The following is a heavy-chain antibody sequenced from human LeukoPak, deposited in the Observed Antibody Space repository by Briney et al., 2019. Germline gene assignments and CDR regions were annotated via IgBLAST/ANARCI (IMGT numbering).Heavy chain of an antibody. CDR2: IWYDGSNK. CDR1: GFTFSSYG. V-gene: IGHV3-33*01. CDR3: ARRGASSGYPVDY. Sequence: GGSLRLSCAASGFTFSSYGMHWVRQAPGKGLEWVAVIWYDGSNKYYADSVKGRFTISRDNSKNTLYLQMNSLGAEDTAVYYCARRGASSGYPVDYWGQGTLVTVSS. D-gene: IGHD3-22*01. J-gene: IGHJ4*02.